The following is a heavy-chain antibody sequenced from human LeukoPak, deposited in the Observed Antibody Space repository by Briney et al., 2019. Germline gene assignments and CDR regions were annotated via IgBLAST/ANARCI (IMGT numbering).Heavy chain of an antibody. CDR2: IIPIFGTA. Sequence: PVKVSCKASGGTFSSYAISWVRQAPGQGLEWMGRIIPIFGTANYAQKFQGRVTITTDESTSTAYMELSSLRSEDTAVYYCARATRITIFGVVFGWFDPWGQGTLVTVSS. CDR3: ARATRITIFGVVFGWFDP. V-gene: IGHV1-69*05. D-gene: IGHD3-3*01. CDR1: GGTFSSYA. J-gene: IGHJ5*02.